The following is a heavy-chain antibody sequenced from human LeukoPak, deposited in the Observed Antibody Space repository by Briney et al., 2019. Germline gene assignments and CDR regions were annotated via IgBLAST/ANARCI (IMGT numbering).Heavy chain of an antibody. D-gene: IGHD3-10*01. CDR2: IYYSGST. Sequence: PSETLSLTCTVSGGSISSYYWSWIRQPPGKGLEWIGYIYYSGSTNYNPSLKSRVTISVDTSKNQFSLKLSSVTAADTVVYYCASYGSGSSHAFDIWGQGTMVTVSS. V-gene: IGHV4-59*08. CDR3: ASYGSGSSHAFDI. J-gene: IGHJ3*02. CDR1: GGSISSYY.